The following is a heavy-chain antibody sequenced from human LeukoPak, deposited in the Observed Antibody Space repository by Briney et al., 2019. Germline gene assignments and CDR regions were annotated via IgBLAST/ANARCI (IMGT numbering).Heavy chain of an antibody. CDR2: ISAYNGNT. V-gene: IGHV1-18*01. CDR3: ARWVGATTPLIPTFDY. J-gene: IGHJ4*02. D-gene: IGHD1-26*01. CDR1: GYTFTSYG. Sequence: ASVKVSCKASGYTFTSYGISWGRQAPGQGLEWMGWISAYNGNTNYAQKLQGRVTMTTDTSTSTAYMELRSLRSDDTAVYYCARWVGATTPLIPTFDYWGQGTLVTVSS.